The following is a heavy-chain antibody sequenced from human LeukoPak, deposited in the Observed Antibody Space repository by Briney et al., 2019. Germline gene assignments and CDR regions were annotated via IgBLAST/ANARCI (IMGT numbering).Heavy chain of an antibody. CDR1: GGSFSGYY. J-gene: IGHJ5*02. CDR2: INHSGST. D-gene: IGHD6-6*01. CDR3: AREAARGVSP. Sequence: PSETLSLTCAVYGGSFSGYYWSWIRQPPGEGVGWIGEINHSGSTNYNPSLKCRVTISVDTSKNQFSLKLSSVTAADTAVYYCAREAARGVSPWGQGTLVTVSS. V-gene: IGHV4-34*01.